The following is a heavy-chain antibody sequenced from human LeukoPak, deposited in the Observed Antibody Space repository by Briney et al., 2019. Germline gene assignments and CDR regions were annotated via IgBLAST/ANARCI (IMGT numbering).Heavy chain of an antibody. J-gene: IGHJ1*01. D-gene: IGHD3-3*01. CDR3: ARDRGYDFWSGYYASAEYFRH. V-gene: IGHV3-23*01. CDR2: ISGSGGST. Sequence: GGSLRLSCAASGFTFSSYAMSWVRQAPGKGLEWVSAISGSGGSTYYADSVKGRFTISRDNAKNSLYLQMNSLRAEDTAVYYCARDRGYDFWSGYYASAEYFRHWGQGTLVTVSS. CDR1: GFTFSSYA.